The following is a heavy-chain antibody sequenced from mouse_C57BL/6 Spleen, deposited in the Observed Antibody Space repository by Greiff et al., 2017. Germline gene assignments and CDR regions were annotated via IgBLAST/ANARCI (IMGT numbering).Heavy chain of an antibody. D-gene: IGHD2-3*01. V-gene: IGHV1-50*01. CDR1: GYTFTSYW. J-gene: IGHJ4*01. CDR3: ARRTRDLSMDY. Sequence: QVQLQQPGAELVKPGASVKLSCKASGYTFTSYWMQWVKQRPGQGLEWIGEIDPSDSYTNYNQKFKGKATLTVDTSSSTAYMQLSSLTSEDSAVYYCARRTRDLSMDYWGQGTSVTVSS. CDR2: IDPSDSYT.